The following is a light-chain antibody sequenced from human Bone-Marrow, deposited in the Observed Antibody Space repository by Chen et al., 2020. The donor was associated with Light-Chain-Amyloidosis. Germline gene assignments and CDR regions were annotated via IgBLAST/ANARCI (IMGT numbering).Light chain of an antibody. J-gene: IGLJ3*02. Sequence: NFMLTPPHSVSDSPVQTVIISCTRSSGSIATNDVQWYQQRPGSSPTTVIYADDQRPSGVPDRFSGSIDRSSNSASLTISGLKTEDEADYYCQSYQGSSQGVFGGGTKLTVL. CDR1: SGSIATND. CDR2: ADD. CDR3: QSYQGSSQGV. V-gene: IGLV6-57*01.